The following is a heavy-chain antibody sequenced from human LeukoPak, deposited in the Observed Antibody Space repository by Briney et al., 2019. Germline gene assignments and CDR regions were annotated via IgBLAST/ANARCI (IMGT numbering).Heavy chain of an antibody. Sequence: SMKVSCKTSGGTFSTYAISWVRQAPGQGLEWMGVIIPIFGTGNYAQKFQGRVTITADESTSTAYMELSSLRSEDTAVYYCARGLGDSSGYYYSDYWGQGTLVTVSS. D-gene: IGHD3-22*01. CDR3: ARGLGDSSGYYYSDY. J-gene: IGHJ4*02. CDR2: IIPIFGTG. V-gene: IGHV1-69*13. CDR1: GGTFSTYA.